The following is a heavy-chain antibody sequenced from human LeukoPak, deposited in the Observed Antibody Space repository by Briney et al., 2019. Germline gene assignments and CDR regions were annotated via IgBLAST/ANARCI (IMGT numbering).Heavy chain of an antibody. Sequence: SETLSLTCTVSGGSISSSSYYWGWIRQPPGKGLEWIGSIYYSGSTYYNPSLKSRVTISVDTSKNQFSLKLSSVTAADTAVYYCARSRGKYYYGSGSYLNWFDPWGQGTLVTASS. CDR1: GGSISSSSYY. CDR3: ARSRGKYYYGSGSYLNWFDP. V-gene: IGHV4-39*01. CDR2: IYYSGST. J-gene: IGHJ5*02. D-gene: IGHD3-10*01.